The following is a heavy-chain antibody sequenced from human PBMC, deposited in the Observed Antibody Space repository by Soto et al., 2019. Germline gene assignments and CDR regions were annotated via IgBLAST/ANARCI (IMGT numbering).Heavy chain of an antibody. CDR1: GFTFSSYG. CDR2: IWYDGSNK. Sequence: PGGSLRLSCAASGFTFSSYGMHWVRQAPGKGLEWVAVIWYDGSNKYYADSVKGQFTISRDNSKNTLYLQMNSLRAEDTAVYYCARDYDSSGPDYWGQGTLVTVSS. V-gene: IGHV3-33*01. D-gene: IGHD3-22*01. CDR3: ARDYDSSGPDY. J-gene: IGHJ4*02.